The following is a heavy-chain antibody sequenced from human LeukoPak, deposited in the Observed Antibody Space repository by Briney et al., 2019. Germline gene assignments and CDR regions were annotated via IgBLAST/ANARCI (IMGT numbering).Heavy chain of an antibody. D-gene: IGHD2-15*01. Sequence: ASVKVSCKASGYTFTSYAMHWVRQAPGQRLEWMGWINAGNGNTKYSQKFQGRVTITRDTSASTAYMELSSLRSEDTAVYYCASFGSGGGLYYYYYGMDVWGQGTTVTVSS. CDR3: ASFGSGGGLYYYYYGMDV. CDR2: INAGNGNT. CDR1: GYTFTSYA. V-gene: IGHV1-3*01. J-gene: IGHJ6*02.